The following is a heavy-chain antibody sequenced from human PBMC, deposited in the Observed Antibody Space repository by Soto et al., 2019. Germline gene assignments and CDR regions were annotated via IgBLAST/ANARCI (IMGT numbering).Heavy chain of an antibody. V-gene: IGHV1-2*06. Sequence: QVQVVQSGPEVRIPGASVKVSCKTSGYPFANYYVHWVRQAPGKGLEWLGRINPKRGDTVYAQKFRGRVTLTMDISITTVYMELSRLTSDDTAVYYCAKIEGSASSTGDWSPGTLVTISS. CDR1: GYPFANYY. CDR3: AKIEGSASSTGD. D-gene: IGHD6-6*01. J-gene: IGHJ4*02. CDR2: INPKRGDT.